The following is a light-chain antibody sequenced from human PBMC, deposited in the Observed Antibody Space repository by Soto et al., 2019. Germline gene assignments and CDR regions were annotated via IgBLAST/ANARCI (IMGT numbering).Light chain of an antibody. CDR1: QRITNS. Sequence: DIQMTQSPSSLSASVGDRVTIPCRASQRITNSLNWYQQKPGRAPNLLIYAASSLQRGAPSRFSGSGSGTDFTLTISSLQPEDVATYYCQKYNSAPRTFGQGTKVEIK. CDR2: AAS. V-gene: IGKV1-39*01. J-gene: IGKJ1*01. CDR3: QKYNSAPRT.